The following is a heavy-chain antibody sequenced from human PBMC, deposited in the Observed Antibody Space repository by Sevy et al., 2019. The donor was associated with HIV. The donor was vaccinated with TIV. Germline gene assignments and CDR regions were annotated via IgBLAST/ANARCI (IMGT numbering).Heavy chain of an antibody. CDR3: TAGVGTSDFDY. D-gene: IGHD3-3*01. J-gene: IGHJ4*02. CDR2: IKSKTDGGTR. Sequence: GGSLRLSCLASGFTFKNAWMSWVRQTPGKGLEWVGRIKSKTDGGTRDFAAVVQGGFAITRDDSKNTVSLKMDNLRTEDTAIYYCTAGVGTSDFDYWGQGILVTVSS. V-gene: IGHV3-15*01. CDR1: GFTFKNAW.